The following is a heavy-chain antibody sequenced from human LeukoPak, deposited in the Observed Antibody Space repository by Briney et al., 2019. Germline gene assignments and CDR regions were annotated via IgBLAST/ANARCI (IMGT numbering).Heavy chain of an antibody. CDR3: ATLPVLRYFDREKYYFDY. J-gene: IGHJ4*02. CDR1: GGSFSGYY. D-gene: IGHD3-9*01. V-gene: IGHV4-34*01. Sequence: SETLSLTCAVYGGSFSGYYWSWIRQPPGKGLEWIGEINHSGSTNYNPSLKSRVTISVDTSKNQFSLKLSSVTAADTAVYYCATLPVLRYFDREKYYFDYWGQGTLVTVSS. CDR2: INHSGST.